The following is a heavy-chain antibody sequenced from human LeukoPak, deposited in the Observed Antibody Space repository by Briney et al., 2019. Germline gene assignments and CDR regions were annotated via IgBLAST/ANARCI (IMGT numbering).Heavy chain of an antibody. CDR2: ISYDGSNK. V-gene: IGHV3-30*18. J-gene: IGHJ4*02. CDR3: AKAMVRGVISPFDY. Sequence: GRSLRLSCAASGFTFSSNGMHWVRQAPGKGLEWVAVISYDGSNKYYADSVKGRFTISRDNSKNTLYLQMNSLRAEDTAVYYCAKAMVRGVISPFDYWGQGTLVTVSS. D-gene: IGHD3-10*01. CDR1: GFTFSSNG.